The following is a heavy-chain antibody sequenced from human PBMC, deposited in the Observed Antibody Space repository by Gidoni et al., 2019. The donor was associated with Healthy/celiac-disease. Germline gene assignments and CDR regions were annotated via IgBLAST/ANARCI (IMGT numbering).Heavy chain of an antibody. CDR3: ARDQGSYGSGSYYPHFDY. V-gene: IGHV4-4*02. CDR1: GGSISSSNW. D-gene: IGHD3-10*01. J-gene: IGHJ4*02. CDR2: IYHSGST. Sequence: QVQLQESGPGLVKPSGTLSLTCAVSGGSISSSNWWSWVRQPPGKGLEWIGEIYHSGSTNYNPSLKSRVTISVDKSKNQFSLKLSSVTAADTAVYYCARDQGSYGSGSYYPHFDYWGQGTLVTVSS.